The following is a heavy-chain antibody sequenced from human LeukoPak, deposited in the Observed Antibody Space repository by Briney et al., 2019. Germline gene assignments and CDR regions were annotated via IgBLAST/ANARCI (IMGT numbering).Heavy chain of an antibody. Sequence: SVKVSCKSSGFTFTSSAMQWVRQARGQRLDWIGWIVVGSGNTNYAQKFQERVTITRDMSTSTAYMELSSLRSEDTAVYYCAAGWVCSGGSCYYYFDYWGQGTLVTVSS. CDR3: AAGWVCSGGSCYYYFDY. CDR2: IVVGSGNT. CDR1: GFTFTSSA. J-gene: IGHJ4*02. V-gene: IGHV1-58*02. D-gene: IGHD2-15*01.